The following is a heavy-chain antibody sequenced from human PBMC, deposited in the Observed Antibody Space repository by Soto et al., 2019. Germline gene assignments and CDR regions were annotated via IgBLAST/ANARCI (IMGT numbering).Heavy chain of an antibody. CDR3: AGGDYRYDILTGYYNGVPDI. Sequence: GGSLRLSCAASGFTFSSYWMSWVRQAPGKGLEWVANIKQDGSEKYYVDSVKGRFTISRDNAKNSLYLQMNSLRAEDTAVYYCAGGDYRYDILTGYYNGVPDIWGQGTMVIVSS. CDR2: IKQDGSEK. CDR1: GFTFSSYW. D-gene: IGHD3-9*01. V-gene: IGHV3-7*04. J-gene: IGHJ3*02.